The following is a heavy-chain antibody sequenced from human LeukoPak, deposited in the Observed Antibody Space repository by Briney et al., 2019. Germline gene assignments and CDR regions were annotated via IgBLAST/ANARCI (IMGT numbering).Heavy chain of an antibody. CDR2: VSYDGSNN. CDR3: ASSYYYDSSGYPLDHDY. J-gene: IGHJ4*02. V-gene: IGHV3-30-3*01. Sequence: HSGGSLRLSCAASGFTFSSYAMHWVRQAPGKGLEWVAVVSYDGSNNYYADSVKGRFTISRDNSKNTLYLQMNSLRAEDTAVYYCASSYYYDSSGYPLDHDYWGQGTLVTVSS. CDR1: GFTFSSYA. D-gene: IGHD3-22*01.